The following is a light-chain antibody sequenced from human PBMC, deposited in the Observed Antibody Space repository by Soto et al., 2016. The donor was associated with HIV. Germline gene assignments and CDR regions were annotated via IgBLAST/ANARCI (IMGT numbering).Light chain of an antibody. CDR2: SAS. J-gene: IGKJ4*01. CDR1: QTVNTW. Sequence: DIQMTQSPSTLSASVGDRVTITCRASQTVNTWLAWYQQKPGKAPKLLISSASSLQSGVSSRFSGSGSGTDFTLTISSLQPEDFATYYCQQSYSHPLTFGGGTKVEIK. V-gene: IGKV1-39*01. CDR3: QQSYSHPLT.